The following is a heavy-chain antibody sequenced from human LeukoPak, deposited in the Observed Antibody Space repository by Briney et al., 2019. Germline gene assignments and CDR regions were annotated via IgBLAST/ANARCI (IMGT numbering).Heavy chain of an antibody. J-gene: IGHJ6*02. CDR2: INPSGGST. CDR1: GYTSTSYY. CDR3: AREPIIPPYYDSSGYSLPTQYYYYYYGMDV. V-gene: IGHV1-46*01. D-gene: IGHD3-22*01. Sequence: ASVKVSCKASGYTSTSYYMHWVRQAPGQGLEWMGIINPSGGSTSYAQKFQGRVTMTRDTSTSTVYMELSSLRSEDTAVYYCAREPIIPPYYDSSGYSLPTQYYYYYYGMDVWGQGTTVTVSS.